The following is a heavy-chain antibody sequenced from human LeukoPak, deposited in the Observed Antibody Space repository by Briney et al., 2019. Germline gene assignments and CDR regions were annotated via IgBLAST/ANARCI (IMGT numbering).Heavy chain of an antibody. J-gene: IGHJ4*02. D-gene: IGHD2-8*01. CDR1: GYTFTGYY. Sequence: ASVKVSCKASGYTFTGYYMHWGRQTPGQGLEWMGWINPNSGGTNYAQKFQGRVTITRDTSISTAYMELSRLRSDDTAVYYCARVTRTTNSLDYWGQGTLVAVSS. V-gene: IGHV1-2*02. CDR2: INPNSGGT. CDR3: ARVTRTTNSLDY.